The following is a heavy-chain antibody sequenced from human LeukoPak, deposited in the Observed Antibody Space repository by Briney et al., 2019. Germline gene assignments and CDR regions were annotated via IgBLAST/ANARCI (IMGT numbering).Heavy chain of an antibody. CDR2: IKRIIDGGTT. J-gene: IGHJ4*02. CDR1: GYTFSNTL. D-gene: IGHD4-17*01. CDR3: TAQGGSGDLRY. Sequence: GGSLILSCAASGYTFSNTLMNWGRQAPGKGLEWVGHIKRIIDGGTTDYAAPVKGRFTVSRDDSINTLYLQMSSLKTEDTAVYYCTAQGGSGDLRYWGQGTLVTVSS. V-gene: IGHV3-15*01.